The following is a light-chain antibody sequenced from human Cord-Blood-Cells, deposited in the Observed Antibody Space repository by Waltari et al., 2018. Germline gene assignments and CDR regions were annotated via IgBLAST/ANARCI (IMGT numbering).Light chain of an antibody. Sequence: DIVMTQSPDSLAVSLGERATINCKSSQSVLYSSHNKNYLAWYQQKPGQPPKLLIYWACSRESGVPDRFSGSGSGTDFTLTISSLQAEDVAVYDCQQYYSTPITFGQGTRLEIK. CDR2: WAC. CDR1: QSVLYSSHNKNY. J-gene: IGKJ5*01. V-gene: IGKV4-1*01. CDR3: QQYYSTPIT.